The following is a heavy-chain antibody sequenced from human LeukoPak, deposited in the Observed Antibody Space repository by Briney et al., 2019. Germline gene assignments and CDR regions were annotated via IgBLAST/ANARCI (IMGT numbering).Heavy chain of an antibody. CDR1: GGSISSSSYS. CDR3: ARVDTAVGRYYFDY. V-gene: IGHV4-30-4*07. Sequence: SETLSLTCTVSGGSISSSSYSWGWIRQPPGKGLEWISYVYYTGITYYNPSLKSRVTMSVDTSKNHFSLKLSSVTAADTAVYYCARVDTAVGRYYFDYWGQGTLVTVSS. CDR2: VYYTGIT. D-gene: IGHD5-18*01. J-gene: IGHJ4*02.